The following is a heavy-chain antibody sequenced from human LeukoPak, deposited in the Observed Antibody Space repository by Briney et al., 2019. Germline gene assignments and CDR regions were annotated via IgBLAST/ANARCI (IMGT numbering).Heavy chain of an antibody. Sequence: PGGSLRLSCAASGFTFSSYWMSWVRQAPGKGLEWVANIKQDGSEKYYVDSVKGRFTISRDNAKNSLYLQMNSLRAEDTAVYFCARDQIDYDSSGYYPYFFDYWGQGTLVTVSS. CDR2: IKQDGSEK. V-gene: IGHV3-7*01. CDR1: GFTFSSYW. J-gene: IGHJ4*02. D-gene: IGHD3-22*01. CDR3: ARDQIDYDSSGYYPYFFDY.